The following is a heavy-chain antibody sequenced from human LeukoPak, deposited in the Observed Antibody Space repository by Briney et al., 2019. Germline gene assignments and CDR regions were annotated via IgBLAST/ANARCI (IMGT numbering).Heavy chain of an antibody. CDR3: ARMPIAVAGTWFDP. J-gene: IGHJ5*02. CDR2: INPNSGGT. D-gene: IGHD6-19*01. Sequence: ASVTVSCKASGYTFTGYYMHWVRQAPGQGLEWMGWINPNSGGTNYAQKFQGRVTMTRDTSISTAYMELSRLRSDDTAVYYCARMPIAVAGTWFDPWGQGTLVTVSS. CDR1: GYTFTGYY. V-gene: IGHV1-2*02.